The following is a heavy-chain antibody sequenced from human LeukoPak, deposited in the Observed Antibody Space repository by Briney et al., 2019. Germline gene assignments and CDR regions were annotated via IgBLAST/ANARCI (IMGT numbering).Heavy chain of an antibody. Sequence: PSETLSLTCTVSGGSISSSSYYWSWIRQPPGKGLEWIAEINHSGSTNYNPSLKSRVTISVDTSKNQFSLKLSSVTAADTAVYYCSRATHETGYCTNGVCYRPRGQWLVLYYFVYWGQGTLVTVSS. CDR1: GGSISSSSYY. CDR3: SRATHETGYCTNGVCYRPRGQWLVLYYFVY. D-gene: IGHD2-8*01. CDR2: INHSGST. V-gene: IGHV4-39*07. J-gene: IGHJ4*02.